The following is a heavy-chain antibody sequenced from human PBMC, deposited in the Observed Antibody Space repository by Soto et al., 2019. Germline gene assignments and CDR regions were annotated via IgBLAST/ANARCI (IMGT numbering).Heavy chain of an antibody. CDR2: LYYGRSA. CDR3: ALRSMAVVPEY. V-gene: IGHV4-59*01. J-gene: IGHJ4*02. D-gene: IGHD3-22*01. CDR1: GDSISSYY. Sequence: QVQLQESGPGLVKPSETLSLTCAVSGDSISSYYCMWIRQPPGKGLESIGYLYYGRSANYNPSLKSQVTLPVDTSTNQCSLTLSSMTAADTAVYYCALRSMAVVPEYWGQGTLVTVSS.